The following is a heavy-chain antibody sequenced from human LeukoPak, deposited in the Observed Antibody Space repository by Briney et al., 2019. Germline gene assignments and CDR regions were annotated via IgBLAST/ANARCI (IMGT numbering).Heavy chain of an antibody. Sequence: PGGSLRLSYAASGFTFNDYYMSWIRQAPGKGLEWVSYISSSGSSINYADSVKGRFTISRDNAKNSLYLQMNSLRVEDTAVYYCARDRFGTPNYYYYMDVWGKGITVTVSS. V-gene: IGHV3-11*04. D-gene: IGHD2-15*01. CDR3: ARDRFGTPNYYYYMDV. J-gene: IGHJ6*03. CDR1: GFTFNDYY. CDR2: ISSSGSSI.